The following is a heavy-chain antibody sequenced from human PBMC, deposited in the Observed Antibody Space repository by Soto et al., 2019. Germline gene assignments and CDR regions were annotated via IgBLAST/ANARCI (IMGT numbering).Heavy chain of an antibody. CDR3: ARVSKQSPGGPYYFDY. J-gene: IGHJ4*02. V-gene: IGHV5-51*01. D-gene: IGHD6-19*01. Sequence: PGESLKISCKGSGYSFTTYWIGWVRQMPGKGPEWMGIIYPGDYDTRYSPSFQGQVTISADKSISTAYLQWSSLKASDTAMYYCARVSKQSPGGPYYFDYWGQGTLVTVSS. CDR1: GYSFTTYW. CDR2: IYPGDYDT.